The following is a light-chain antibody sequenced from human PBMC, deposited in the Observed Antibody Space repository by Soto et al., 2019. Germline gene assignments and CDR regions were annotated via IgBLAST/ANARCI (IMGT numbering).Light chain of an antibody. Sequence: IAMTQFPATLSPSTLATATRSRRASQSVSSKVAWYQQIPGKAPRLLIYGASSRATGIPVRFSGSGSGTEFTLTISRLQSEDFAVYYCQQYNGWSRTFGGGTKVDIK. CDR3: QQYNGWSRT. V-gene: IGKV3-15*01. CDR1: QSVSSK. J-gene: IGKJ4*01. CDR2: GAS.